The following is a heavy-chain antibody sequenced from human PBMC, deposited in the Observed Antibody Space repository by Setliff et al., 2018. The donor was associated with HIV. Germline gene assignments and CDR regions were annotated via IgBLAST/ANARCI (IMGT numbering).Heavy chain of an antibody. CDR3: ARSGYGVRYFDWLLYLDY. V-gene: IGHV3-7*03. Sequence: GGSLRLSCVASGFSFGSYWMSWVRQAPGKGPEWVAHIKQDASEKYFVDSVKGRFTISRDNAKNSLYLQMDSLRAEDTAVYYCARSGYGVRYFDWLLYLDYWGQGTLVTVSS. CDR1: GFSFGSYW. D-gene: IGHD3-9*01. CDR2: IKQDASEK. J-gene: IGHJ4*02.